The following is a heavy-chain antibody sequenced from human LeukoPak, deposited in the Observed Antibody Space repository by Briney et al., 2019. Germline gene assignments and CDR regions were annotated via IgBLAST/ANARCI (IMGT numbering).Heavy chain of an antibody. D-gene: IGHD3-3*01. V-gene: IGHV3-21*01. Sequence: GGSLRLSCAASGFTFSSYSMNWVRQAPGKGLEWVSSISSSSSYIYYADSVKGRFTISRDNAKNSLYLQMNSLRAEDTAVYYCASYRYYDFWSGYFNYMDVWGKGTTVTVSS. CDR1: GFTFSSYS. CDR2: ISSSSSYI. CDR3: ASYRYYDFWSGYFNYMDV. J-gene: IGHJ6*03.